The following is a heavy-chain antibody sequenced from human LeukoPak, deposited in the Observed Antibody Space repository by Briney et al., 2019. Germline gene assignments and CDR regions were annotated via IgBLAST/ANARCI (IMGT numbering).Heavy chain of an antibody. Sequence: PSETLSLTCAVYGGSFSGYYWSWIRQPPGKGLEWIGEINHSGSTNYNPSLKSRVTISVDTSKNQFSLKLSSVTAADTAVYYCARAGDAVVVFDYWGQGTLVTVSS. J-gene: IGHJ4*02. CDR2: INHSGST. V-gene: IGHV4-34*01. CDR3: ARAGDAVVVFDY. D-gene: IGHD3-22*01. CDR1: GGSFSGYY.